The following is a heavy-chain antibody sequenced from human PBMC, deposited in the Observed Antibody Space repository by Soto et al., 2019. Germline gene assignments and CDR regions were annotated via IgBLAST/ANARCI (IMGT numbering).Heavy chain of an antibody. CDR1: GVPVITNY. CDR2: IYGGVST. CDR3: ARHGYNYGGGYFDY. V-gene: IGHV3-66*04. J-gene: IGHJ4*02. Sequence: EVQLVESGGGLVQPGGSLRLSCAASGVPVITNYLGWFRQAQGKGLEWVEVIYGGVSTYYAYPVKGRFTISRDNSKNTRYLQMNSLRAEDTAVYYCARHGYNYGGGYFDYWGQGTLVTVSS. D-gene: IGHD5-18*01.